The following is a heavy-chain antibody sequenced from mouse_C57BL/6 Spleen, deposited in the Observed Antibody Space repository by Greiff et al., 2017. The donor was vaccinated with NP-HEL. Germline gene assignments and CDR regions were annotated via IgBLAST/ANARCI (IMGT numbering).Heavy chain of an antibody. D-gene: IGHD2-4*01. V-gene: IGHV1-5*01. J-gene: IGHJ2*01. CDR3: SYDYDGDY. CDR2: IYPGNSDT. CDR1: GYTFTSYW. Sequence: VQLQQSGTVLVRPGASVKMSCKTSGYTFTSYWMHWVKQRPGQGLEWIGAIYPGNSDTSYNQKFKGKAKVTAVKSASTAYMELSSLTNEDSAVYYCSYDYDGDYWGQGTTLTVSS.